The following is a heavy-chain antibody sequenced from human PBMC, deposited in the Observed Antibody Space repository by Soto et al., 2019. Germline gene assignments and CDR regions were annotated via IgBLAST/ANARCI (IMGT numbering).Heavy chain of an antibody. V-gene: IGHV4-31*03. D-gene: IGHD6-13*01. CDR3: ARGLIEQLLMGWLDP. CDR2: IYYSGST. Sequence: TSETLPLTCTVSGGPISSRGYYCSWLHQNPGKGLEWIGYIYYSGSTYYKPSLKSRVTISVDTSKNQCSLKLSSVTAADMAVYYCARGLIEQLLMGWLDPWGQGTLVTVSS. J-gene: IGHJ5*02. CDR1: GGPISSRGYY.